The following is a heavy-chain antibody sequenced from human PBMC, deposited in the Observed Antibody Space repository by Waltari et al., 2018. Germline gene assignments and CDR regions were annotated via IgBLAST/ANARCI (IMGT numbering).Heavy chain of an antibody. V-gene: IGHV3-21*04. D-gene: IGHD6-19*01. CDR1: GFTFRAWG. CDR2: ISSTSTYI. J-gene: IGHJ4*02. CDR3: TRDVYGSGGDYFDY. Sequence: EVQLVESGGGLVKPGGSLRVSCSASGFTFRAWGMNWVRQAPGKGLEWVSSISSTSTYIYYADSVKGRFTISRDNAKNSLYLQMDSLRVEDTAVYYCTRDVYGSGGDYFDYWGQGTLVTVSP.